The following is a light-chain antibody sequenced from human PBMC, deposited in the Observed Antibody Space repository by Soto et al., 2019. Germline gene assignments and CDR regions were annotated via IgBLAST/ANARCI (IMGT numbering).Light chain of an antibody. CDR1: HNILYSSDNKNY. CDR2: WAS. J-gene: IGKJ1*01. CDR3: QQYYSFPPT. V-gene: IGKV4-1*01. Sequence: DIVLTQSPSSMAESLGERATINCKSSHNILYSSDNKNYLSWFQQRPGQPPKLLFYWASTRESGVPDRFSGSGSGPHFTLTFARLQAEDVAFYSCQQYYSFPPTFGQGTKVDIK.